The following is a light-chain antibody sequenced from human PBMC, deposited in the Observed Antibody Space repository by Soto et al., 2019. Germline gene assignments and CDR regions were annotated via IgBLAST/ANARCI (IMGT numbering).Light chain of an antibody. J-gene: IGKJ1*01. CDR3: QQYNSYPWT. V-gene: IGKV1-5*03. Sequence: DIQMTQSPSTLSASVGDRVTITCRASQSISSWLAWYQQKPGKAPNLLIYKASSLESGVPSRFSGSASETDFTLTISSLQPDDFATYYCQQYNSYPWTFGQGTKVEIK. CDR1: QSISSW. CDR2: KAS.